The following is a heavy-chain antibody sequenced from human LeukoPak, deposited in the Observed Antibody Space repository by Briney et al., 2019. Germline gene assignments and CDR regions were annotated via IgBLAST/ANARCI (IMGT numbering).Heavy chain of an antibody. V-gene: IGHV3-30*18. J-gene: IGHJ6*03. Sequence: GGSLRLSCAASGFTFSSYGMHWVRQAPGKGLEGVAVISYDGSNQYYADSVKGRFTISRDNSKNTLYLQMNSLRAEDTAVYYCANGYCTNGVCYPYYYYYMDVWGKGTTVTVSS. CDR2: ISYDGSNQ. CDR3: ANGYCTNGVCYPYYYYYMDV. CDR1: GFTFSSYG. D-gene: IGHD2-8*01.